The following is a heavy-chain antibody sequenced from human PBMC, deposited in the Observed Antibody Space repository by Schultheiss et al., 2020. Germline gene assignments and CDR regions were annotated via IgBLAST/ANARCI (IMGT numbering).Heavy chain of an antibody. CDR3: ARGYSYGYGFDY. D-gene: IGHD5-18*01. J-gene: IGHJ4*02. CDR2: INHSGST. Sequence: SETLSLTCAVYGGSFSGYYWSWIRQPPGKGLEWIGEINHSGSTNYNPSLKSRVTISVDTSKNQFSLKLSSVTAADTAVYYCARGYSYGYGFDYWGQGTLVNVSS. V-gene: IGHV4-34*01. CDR1: GGSFSGYY.